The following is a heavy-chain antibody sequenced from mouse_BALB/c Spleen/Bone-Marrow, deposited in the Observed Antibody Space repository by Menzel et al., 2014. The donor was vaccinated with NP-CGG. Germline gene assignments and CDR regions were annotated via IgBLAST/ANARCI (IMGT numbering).Heavy chain of an antibody. Sequence: VQLQQSGADLVKPGASVKLSCTASGFNIKDTYIHWVKQRPEQGLEWIGRVDPANGNTKYAPKFQGKATITADTSSNTAYLRLNSLRSKHTAVYYGAKRFANSPRGCAMVNWGRGTSVTVSS. CDR1: GFNIKDTY. CDR2: VDPANGNT. D-gene: IGHD3-3*01. J-gene: IGHJ4*01. V-gene: IGHV14-3*02. CDR3: AKRFANSPRGCAMVN.